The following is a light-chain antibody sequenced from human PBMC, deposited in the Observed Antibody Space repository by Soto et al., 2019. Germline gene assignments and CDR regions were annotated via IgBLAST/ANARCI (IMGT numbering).Light chain of an antibody. J-gene: IGLJ2*01. V-gene: IGLV1-44*01. Sequence: QSVLTQPPSASGTPGQRVTISCSGSSSNIGSNSVTWYQQLPGTAPKLLIYRNNQRPSGVPDRFSGSKSGTSASLAISGLQFEGEADYYCAAWDDSLNGVVFGRGTKLTV. CDR3: AAWDDSLNGVV. CDR1: SSNIGSNS. CDR2: RNN.